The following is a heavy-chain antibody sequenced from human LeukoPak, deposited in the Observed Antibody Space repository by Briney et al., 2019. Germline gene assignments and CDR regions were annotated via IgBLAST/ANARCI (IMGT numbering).Heavy chain of an antibody. Sequence: SETLSLTCPVSGGSISSSSYYWGWIRQPPGKGLEWTRSIHYSGSTYFNPSLKSRVTIFVDTSKNQFSLKLSSVTAADTAVYYCARGPDSYDSSGQFVYWGQGTLVTVSS. CDR2: IHYSGST. CDR3: ARGPDSYDSSGQFVY. CDR1: GGSISSSSYY. V-gene: IGHV4-39*01. J-gene: IGHJ4*02. D-gene: IGHD3-22*01.